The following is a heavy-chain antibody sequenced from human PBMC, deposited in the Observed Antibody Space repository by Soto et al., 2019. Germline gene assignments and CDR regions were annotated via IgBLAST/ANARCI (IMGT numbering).Heavy chain of an antibody. D-gene: IGHD4-17*01. CDR1: GYSFTSYW. Sequence: PGESLKISCKGSGYSFTSYWISWVRQMPGKGLEWMGRIDPSDSYTNYSPSFQGHVTISADKSISTAYLQWSSLKASDTAMFYCARRAYYGDPLSAFDIWGQGTMVTVSS. CDR2: IDPSDSYT. V-gene: IGHV5-10-1*01. CDR3: ARRAYYGDPLSAFDI. J-gene: IGHJ3*02.